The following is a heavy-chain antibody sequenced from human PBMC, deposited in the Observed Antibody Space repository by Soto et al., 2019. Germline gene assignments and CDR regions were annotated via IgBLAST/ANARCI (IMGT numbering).Heavy chain of an antibody. CDR3: ADRPYYYYGLDV. J-gene: IGHJ6*02. CDR2: VYHNGNA. V-gene: IGHV4-30-2*01. CDR1: GVSISTPCYA. Sequence: PXETLSLPRTVSGVSISTPCYAWSWIRQPPGKAPEWIGYVYHNGNAYPKPSLKSRVTISLDGAKNQFSLKMTSVTAADTGLYYCADRPYYYYGLDVWGQGTTVTVSS. D-gene: IGHD3-10*01.